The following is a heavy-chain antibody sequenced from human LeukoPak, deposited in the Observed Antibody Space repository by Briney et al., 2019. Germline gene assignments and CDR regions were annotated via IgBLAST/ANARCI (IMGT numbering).Heavy chain of an antibody. CDR2: IYYSGAT. Sequence: SETLSVTCTVSGGSISTYYWNWIRQPPGNGLEWIGYIYYSGATNYNPSLKSRVTISVDTSKNQFSLKLSSVTAADTAVYYCARGVYIAAAQYGFWGQGTLVTVSS. D-gene: IGHD6-13*01. J-gene: IGHJ4*02. V-gene: IGHV4-59*01. CDR3: ARGVYIAAAQYGF. CDR1: GGSISTYY.